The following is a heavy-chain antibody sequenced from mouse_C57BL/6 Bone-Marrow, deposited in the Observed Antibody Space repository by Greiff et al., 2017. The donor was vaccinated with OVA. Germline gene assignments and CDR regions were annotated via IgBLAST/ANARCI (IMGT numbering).Heavy chain of an antibody. CDR3: ARALWYYGSSYEDYYAMDY. V-gene: IGHV5-4*03. CDR2: ISDGGSYT. CDR1: GFTFSSYA. J-gene: IGHJ4*01. D-gene: IGHD1-1*01. Sequence: EVKLVESGGGLVKPGGSLKLSCAASGFTFSSYAMSWVRQTPEKRLEWVATISDGGSYTYYPDNVKGRFTISRDNAKNNLYLQMSHLKSEDTAMYYCARALWYYGSSYEDYYAMDYWGQGTSVTVSS.